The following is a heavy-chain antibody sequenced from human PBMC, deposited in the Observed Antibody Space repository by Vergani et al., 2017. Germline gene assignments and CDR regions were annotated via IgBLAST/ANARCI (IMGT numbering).Heavy chain of an antibody. Sequence: EVHLLESGGGLVQPGGSLRLSCAASGFTFSTYAMTWVRQAPGKGLEWVSTISSDGGSTYYADSVKGRFTISRDNSKNTVYLQMKSLRPEDTAVYYCANEGGGYCSGGTCYPEYWGQGTLVIVSS. CDR2: ISSDGGST. V-gene: IGHV3-23*01. J-gene: IGHJ4*02. CDR1: GFTFSTYA. CDR3: ANEGGGYCSGGTCYPEY. D-gene: IGHD2-15*01.